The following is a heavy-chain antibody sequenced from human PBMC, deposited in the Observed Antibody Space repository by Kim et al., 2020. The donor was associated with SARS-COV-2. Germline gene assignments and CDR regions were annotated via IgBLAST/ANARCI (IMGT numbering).Heavy chain of an antibody. J-gene: IGHJ6*02. CDR3: AKDPTGGVYYYYYYGMDV. Sequence: KGRFTISRDNSKNTLYLQMNSLRAEDTAVYYCAKDPTGGVYYYYYYGMDVWGQGTTVTVSS. D-gene: IGHD2-8*02. V-gene: IGHV3-23*01.